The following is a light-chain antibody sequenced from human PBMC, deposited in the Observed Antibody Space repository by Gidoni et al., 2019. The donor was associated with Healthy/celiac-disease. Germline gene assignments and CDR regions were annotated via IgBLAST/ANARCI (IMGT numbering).Light chain of an antibody. J-gene: IGKJ3*01. CDR1: QSVSSSY. V-gene: IGKV3-20*01. CDR2: GAS. CDR3: QQYCSSPLT. Sequence: EIELTQSPGTLSLSPGERATLSCRASQSVSSSYLAWYQQKPGQAPRLLIYGASSRATGIPDRFSGSGSGTDFTLTISRLEPEDFAVYYCQQYCSSPLTFGPGTKVDIK.